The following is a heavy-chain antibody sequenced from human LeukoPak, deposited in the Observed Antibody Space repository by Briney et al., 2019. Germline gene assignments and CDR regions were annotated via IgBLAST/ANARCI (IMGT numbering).Heavy chain of an antibody. Sequence: PSETLSLTCTVSGGSISSGDYYWSWIRQPPGKSLEWIGYIYYSGSTYYNPSLKSRVTISVDTSKNQFSLKLSSVTAADTAVYYCARVSAAADAVDYWGQGTLVTVSS. CDR1: GGSISSGDYY. J-gene: IGHJ4*02. V-gene: IGHV4-30-4*01. CDR3: ARVSAAADAVDY. D-gene: IGHD6-13*01. CDR2: IYYSGST.